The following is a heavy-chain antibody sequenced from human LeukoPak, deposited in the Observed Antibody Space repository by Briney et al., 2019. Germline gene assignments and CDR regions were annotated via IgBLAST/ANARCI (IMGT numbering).Heavy chain of an antibody. J-gene: IGHJ4*02. CDR3: ARDPGGGNGRFDC. V-gene: IGHV3-66*02. CDR1: GFTVSSNY. D-gene: IGHD2-15*01. Sequence: PGGSLRLSCAASGFTVSSNYMSWVRQAPGKGLEWVSVIYSGGSTYYADSVKGRFTISRDDSKNTLYLQMNSLRAEDTAVYYCARDPGGGNGRFDCWGQGTLVTVSS. CDR2: IYSGGST.